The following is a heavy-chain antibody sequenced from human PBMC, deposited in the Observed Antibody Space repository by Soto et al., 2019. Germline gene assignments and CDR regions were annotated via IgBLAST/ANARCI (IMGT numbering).Heavy chain of an antibody. CDR1: GFTFSSYS. D-gene: IGHD2-15*01. Sequence: EVQLVESGGGLVKPGGSLRLSCAASGFTFSSYSMNWVRQAPGKGLEWVSSISSSSSYIYYADSVKGRFTISRDNAKNPLYLQMNSLRAEDTAVYYCARDGAATSASFYYYYYGMDVWGQGTTVTVSS. V-gene: IGHV3-21*01. J-gene: IGHJ6*02. CDR3: ARDGAATSASFYYYYYGMDV. CDR2: ISSSSSYI.